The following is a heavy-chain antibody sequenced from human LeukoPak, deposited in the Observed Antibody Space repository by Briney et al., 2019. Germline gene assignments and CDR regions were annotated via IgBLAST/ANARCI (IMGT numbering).Heavy chain of an antibody. CDR3: ARSGSYGDYVYDY. CDR1: GGSISSSSYY. D-gene: IGHD4-17*01. J-gene: IGHJ4*02. CDR2: IYYSGLT. Sequence: PSETLSFTCTVSGGSISSSSYYWGWIRQPPGKGLEWIGSIYYSGLTYYNPSLKSRVTISVDTSKNQFSLRLSSVTAADTAVYYCARSGSYGDYVYDYWGQGTLVTVSS. V-gene: IGHV4-39*07.